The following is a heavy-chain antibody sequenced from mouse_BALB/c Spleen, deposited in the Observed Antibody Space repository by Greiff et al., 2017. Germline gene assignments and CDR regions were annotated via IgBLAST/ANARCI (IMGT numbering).Heavy chain of an antibody. D-gene: IGHD4-1*01. V-gene: IGHV5-17*02. CDR1: GFTFSSYA. CDR2: ISSGSSTI. CDR3: ARFNWDDAY. J-gene: IGHJ3*01. Sequence: EVKLVESGGGLVKPGGSLKLSCAASGFTFSSYAMSWVRQTPEKRLEWVAYISSGSSTIYYADTVKGRFTISRDNPKNTLFLQMTSLRSEDTAMYYCARFNWDDAYWGQGTLVTVSA.